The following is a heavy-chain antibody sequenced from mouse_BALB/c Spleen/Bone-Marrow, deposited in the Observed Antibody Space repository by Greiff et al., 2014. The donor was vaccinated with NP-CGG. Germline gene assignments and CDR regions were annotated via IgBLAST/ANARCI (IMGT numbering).Heavy chain of an antibody. D-gene: IGHD1-1*01. Sequence: QVQLQQSGAELVRPGASVTLSCKASGYTFTDYEMHWVQQTPVHGLEWIGAIDPETGGTAYNQKFKGKAILTADKSSITAYIELRSLTSKDSAVYYCTGGGNFITTVVVDFDYWGQGTTLTVSS. CDR3: TGGGNFITTVVVDFDY. J-gene: IGHJ2*01. CDR2: IDPETGGT. V-gene: IGHV1-15*01. CDR1: GYTFTDYE.